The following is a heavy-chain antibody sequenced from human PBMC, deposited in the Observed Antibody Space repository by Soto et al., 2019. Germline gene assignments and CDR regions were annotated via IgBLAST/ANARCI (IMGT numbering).Heavy chain of an antibody. CDR2: INPSGGST. CDR1: GNTLTTHY. CDR3: ARDQAGPDSWDV. J-gene: IGHJ6*02. V-gene: IGHV1-46*01. Sequence: GAAVKASSEEPGNTLTTHYMPWGLPAPGQGLEWMGIINPSGGSTSYAQKFQGRVTMTRDTSTSTVYMELSSLRSEDTAVYYCARDQAGPDSWDVWGQGTTVTVSS.